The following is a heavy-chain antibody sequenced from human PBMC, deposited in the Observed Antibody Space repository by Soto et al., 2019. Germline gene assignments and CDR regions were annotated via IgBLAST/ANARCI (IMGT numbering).Heavy chain of an antibody. V-gene: IGHV3-74*02. CDR3: ARVGYSYGYLGIDY. J-gene: IGHJ4*02. CDR2: INSDGSST. Sequence: VQLVESGGGLVKPGGSLRLSCAASGFTFSSYWMHWVRQAPGKGLVWVSRINSDGSSTSYADSVKGRFTISRDNAKNTLYLQMNSLRAEDTAVYYCARVGYSYGYLGIDYWGQGTLVTVSS. D-gene: IGHD5-18*01. CDR1: GFTFSSYW.